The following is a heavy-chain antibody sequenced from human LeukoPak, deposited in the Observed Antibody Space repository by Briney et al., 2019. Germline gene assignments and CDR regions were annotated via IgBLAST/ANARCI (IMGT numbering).Heavy chain of an antibody. J-gene: IGHJ4*02. V-gene: IGHV1-2*02. CDR3: ARDQSTSYTTSYNFDY. CDR2: INPNSGGT. D-gene: IGHD6-6*01. CDR1: GYTFTGYY. Sequence: ASVKVSCKASGYTFTGYYMHWVRQAPGQGLEWMGWINPNSGGTNYAQKFQGRVTMTRDTSISTAYMELSRLRSDDTAVYYCARDQSTSYTTSYNFDYWGQGTLVTVSS.